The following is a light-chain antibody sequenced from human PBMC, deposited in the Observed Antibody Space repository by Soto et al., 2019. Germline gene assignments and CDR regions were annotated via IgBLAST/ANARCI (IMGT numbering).Light chain of an antibody. J-gene: IGKJ2*01. V-gene: IGKV1-5*01. CDR2: DAS. CDR3: QQYKTYPFT. Sequence: DVQMTQSPSTLSASVGDRVTITCRASQPINSWLAWFQQKPGKAPQLLIHDASSLESGGPPRFSGIGFGTDFTLTITNLQPEDVSTYYCQQYKTYPFTFGQGTKLEIK. CDR1: QPINSW.